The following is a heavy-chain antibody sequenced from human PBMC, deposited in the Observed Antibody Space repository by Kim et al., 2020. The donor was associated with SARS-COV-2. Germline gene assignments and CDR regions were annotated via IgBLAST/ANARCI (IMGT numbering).Heavy chain of an antibody. D-gene: IGHD6-6*01. Sequence: GYAQKCQGRVTMTRNTSISTAYMVLSSLRSEDTAVYYCARGLGVMSSSPWGQGTLVTVSS. V-gene: IGHV1-8*01. J-gene: IGHJ5*02. CDR3: ARGLGVMSSSP.